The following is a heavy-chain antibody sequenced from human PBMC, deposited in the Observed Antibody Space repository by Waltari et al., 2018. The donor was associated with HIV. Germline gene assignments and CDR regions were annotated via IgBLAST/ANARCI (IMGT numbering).Heavy chain of an antibody. D-gene: IGHD3-22*01. J-gene: IGHJ6*02. Sequence: QVQLVQSGAEVKKPGASVKVSCKASGYTFTGYYMTWVGQAPGQGLEWMGWINPNSGGTNYAQKFQGRVTMTRDTSISTAYMELSRLRSDDTAVYYCARAQYYYDSSGYYYGDYGMDVWGQGTTVTVSS. CDR2: INPNSGGT. CDR1: GYTFTGYY. CDR3: ARAQYYYDSSGYYYGDYGMDV. V-gene: IGHV1-2*02.